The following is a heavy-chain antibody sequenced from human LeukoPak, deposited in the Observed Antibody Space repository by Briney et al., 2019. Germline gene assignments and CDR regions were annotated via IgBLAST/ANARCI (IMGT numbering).Heavy chain of an antibody. Sequence: ASVKVSCKASGYTFTSYGISWVRQAPGQGLEWMGWISAYNGNTNYAQKLQGRVTMTTDTSTSTAYTELRSLRSDDTAVYYCARGSITMVRGVIYDNWFDPWGQGTLVTVSS. J-gene: IGHJ5*02. CDR3: ARGSITMVRGVIYDNWFDP. D-gene: IGHD3-10*01. V-gene: IGHV1-18*01. CDR1: GYTFTSYG. CDR2: ISAYNGNT.